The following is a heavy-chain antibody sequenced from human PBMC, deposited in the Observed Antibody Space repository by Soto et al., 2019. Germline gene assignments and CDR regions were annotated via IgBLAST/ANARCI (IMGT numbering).Heavy chain of an antibody. CDR2: ISYDGRNK. D-gene: IGHD5-12*01. J-gene: IGHJ6*02. V-gene: IGHV3-30*18. CDR1: GFIFSTYG. Sequence: QMQLVESGGGVVQPGRSLRVSCAASGFIFSTYGMHWVRQAPGKGLEWVAVISYDGRNKYYADSVRSRFTISRDNSKNALHLQMNSLRGEDTAVYYCAKDTATAITSYYFYGMDVWGQGTTGTVSS. CDR3: AKDTATAITSYYFYGMDV.